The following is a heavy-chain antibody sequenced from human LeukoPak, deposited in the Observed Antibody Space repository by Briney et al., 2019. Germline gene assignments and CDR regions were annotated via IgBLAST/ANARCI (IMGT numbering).Heavy chain of an antibody. Sequence: PSEPLSLTCTVSGRSISSYYWGWIPQPAGKGREWIGRIHTSGSTNYNPSLKSRVTVSVDKSKNQFSLKLSSVTAADTAVYYCARGITMVRGGYYFDYWGQGTLVTVSS. CDR2: IHTSGST. D-gene: IGHD3-10*01. CDR1: GRSISSYY. J-gene: IGHJ4*02. CDR3: ARGITMVRGGYYFDY. V-gene: IGHV4-4*07.